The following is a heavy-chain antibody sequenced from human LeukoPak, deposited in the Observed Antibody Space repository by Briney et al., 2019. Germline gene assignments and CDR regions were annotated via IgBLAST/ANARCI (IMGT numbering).Heavy chain of an antibody. CDR1: GGSISSSSYY. Sequence: PSETLSLTCTVSGGSISSSSYYWGWIRQPPGKGLEWIGSIYYSGSTYYNPSLKSRVAISVDTSKNQFSLKLSSVTAADTAVYYCARSTLLGYCSSTSCSGYFDYWGQGTLVTVSS. V-gene: IGHV4-39*07. CDR3: ARSTLLGYCSSTSCSGYFDY. D-gene: IGHD2-2*01. CDR2: IYYSGST. J-gene: IGHJ4*02.